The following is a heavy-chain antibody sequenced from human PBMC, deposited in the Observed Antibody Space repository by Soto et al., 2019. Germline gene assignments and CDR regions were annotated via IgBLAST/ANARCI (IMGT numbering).Heavy chain of an antibody. V-gene: IGHV1-46*01. CDR2: INPSGGST. J-gene: IGHJ5*02. D-gene: IGHD2-2*02. CDR1: GYTFTSYY. Sequence: ASVKVSCKASGYTFTSYYMHWVRQAPGQGLGWMGIINPSGGSTSYAQKFQGRVTMTRDTSTSTVYIELSSLRSEDTAVYNRARGVVPAAIHNWFDPWGQGTLVTVSS. CDR3: ARGVVPAAIHNWFDP.